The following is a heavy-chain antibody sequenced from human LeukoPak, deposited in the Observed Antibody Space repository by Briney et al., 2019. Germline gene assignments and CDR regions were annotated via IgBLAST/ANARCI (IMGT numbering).Heavy chain of an antibody. J-gene: IGHJ4*02. CDR2: ISYDGSNK. CDR1: GFTFRSYD. Sequence: GGSLRLSCTASGFTFRSYDIHWVRQAPGKGLEWVAVISYDGSNKYYADSVKGRFTISRDNSKNTLYLQMNTLRAEDTAVYYCARPYCVSTSCPSDYWGQGTLVTVSS. CDR3: ARPYCVSTSCPSDY. D-gene: IGHD2-2*01. V-gene: IGHV3-30*04.